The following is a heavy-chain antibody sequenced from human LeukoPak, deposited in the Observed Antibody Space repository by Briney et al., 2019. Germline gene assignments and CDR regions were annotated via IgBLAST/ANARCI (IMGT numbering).Heavy chain of an antibody. CDR2: IYYSGST. J-gene: IGHJ5*02. D-gene: IGHD6-13*01. CDR3: ARQRGPGIAAAGPFVDP. V-gene: IGHV4-39*01. CDR1: GGSISSSSYY. Sequence: PSETLSLTCTVSGGSISSSSYYWGWIRQPPGKGLEWIGSIYYSGSTYYNPSLKSRVTISVDTSKNQFSLKLSSVTAADTAVYYCARQRGPGIAAAGPFVDPWGQGTLVTVSS.